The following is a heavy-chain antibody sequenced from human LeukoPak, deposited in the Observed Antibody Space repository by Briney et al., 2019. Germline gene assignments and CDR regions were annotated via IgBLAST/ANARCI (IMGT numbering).Heavy chain of an antibody. CDR1: GGSFSGYY. V-gene: IGHV4-34*01. CDR2: INHSGST. J-gene: IGHJ4*02. CDR3: ARDSQGFDY. Sequence: SETLSLTCAVYGGSFSGYYWSWIRLPPGKGLEWIGEINHSGSTNYNPSLKSRVTISVDTSKNQFSLKLSSVTAADTAVYYCARDSQGFDYWGQGTLVTVSS.